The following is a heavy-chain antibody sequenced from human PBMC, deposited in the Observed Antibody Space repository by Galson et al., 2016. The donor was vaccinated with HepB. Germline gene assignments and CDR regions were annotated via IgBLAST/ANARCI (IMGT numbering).Heavy chain of an antibody. J-gene: IGHJ3*01. D-gene: IGHD3-16*01. Sequence: SVKVSCKASGGTFISYVFNWVRQAPGQGVEWMGGTIPTFSSTNYAQRFQGRLTIAADASTTTVNMELTSLKSDDTAVYYCAIGGVATTPFDVWGQGTMVTVSS. CDR1: GGTFISYV. CDR3: AIGGVATTPFDV. CDR2: TIPTFSST. V-gene: IGHV1-69*13.